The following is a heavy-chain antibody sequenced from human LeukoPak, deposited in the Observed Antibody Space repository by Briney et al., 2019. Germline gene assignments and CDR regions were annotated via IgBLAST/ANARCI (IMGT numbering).Heavy chain of an antibody. J-gene: IGHJ4*02. D-gene: IGHD4-17*01. V-gene: IGHV4-31*03. CDR3: ARGRGYGYGIDY. CDR2: LYDRGSST. CDR1: GVSVTSGDHY. Sequence: SQTLSLTCTVSGVSVTSGDHYWSWIRQPPEKGLEWIGHLYDRGSSTVYNPSLKSRSTISMGASESQFSLRLSSVNAADTAVYYCARGRGYGYGIDYWGRGTLVTVSS.